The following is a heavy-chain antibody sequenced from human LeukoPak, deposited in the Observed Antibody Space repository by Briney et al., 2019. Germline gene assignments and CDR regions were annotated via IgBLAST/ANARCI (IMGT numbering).Heavy chain of an antibody. CDR1: GYTFISYG. V-gene: IGHV1-18*01. J-gene: IGHJ4*02. D-gene: IGHD5-18*01. CDR2: ISAYNGNT. CDR3: ARDRDVDTAMVGGY. Sequence: ASVKVSCKASGYTFISYGISWVRQAPGQGLEWMGWISAYNGNTNYAQKLQGRVTMTTDTSTSTAYMELRSLRSDDTAVYYCARDRDVDTAMVGGYWGQGTLDTVSS.